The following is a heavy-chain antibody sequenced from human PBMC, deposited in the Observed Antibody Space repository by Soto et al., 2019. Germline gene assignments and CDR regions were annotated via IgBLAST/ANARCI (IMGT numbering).Heavy chain of an antibody. CDR2: IIPIFGTA. D-gene: IGHD4-4*01. Sequence: SVKVSCKASGGTFSSYAISWVRQAPGQGLEWMGGIIPIFGTANYAQKFQGRVTITADESTSTAYMELSSLRSEDTAVYYCARVDRDYSNYDWFDPWGQGTLVTVSS. CDR3: ARVDRDYSNYDWFDP. J-gene: IGHJ5*02. CDR1: GGTFSSYA. V-gene: IGHV1-69*13.